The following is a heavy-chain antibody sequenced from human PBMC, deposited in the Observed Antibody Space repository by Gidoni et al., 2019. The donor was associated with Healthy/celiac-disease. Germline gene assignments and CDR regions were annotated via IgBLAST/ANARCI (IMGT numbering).Heavy chain of an antibody. CDR2: ISGSGGST. CDR3: ATWGDYGGSFDY. D-gene: IGHD4-17*01. J-gene: IGHJ4*02. Sequence: EVQLLESGGGLVQPGGSLRLSCAASGFTFSSYAMSWVRQAPGKGLEWVSAISGSGGSTYYADSVKGRFTISRDNSKNTLYLQMNSLRAEDTAVYYCATWGDYGGSFDYWGQGTLVTVSS. CDR1: GFTFSSYA. V-gene: IGHV3-23*01.